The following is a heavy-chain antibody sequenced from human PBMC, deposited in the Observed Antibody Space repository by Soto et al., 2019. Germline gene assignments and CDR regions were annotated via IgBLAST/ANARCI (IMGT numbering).Heavy chain of an antibody. CDR2: ISYDGSNK. Sequence: QVQLVESGGGVVQPGRSLRLSCAASGFTFSSYAMHWVRQAPGKGLEWVAVISYDGSNKYYADSVKGRFTISRDNSKNTLYLKMNRLRAEDTAVYYCARSRGPHGPFDYWGQGTLVTVSS. CDR3: ARSRGPHGPFDY. J-gene: IGHJ4*02. CDR1: GFTFSSYA. V-gene: IGHV3-30-3*01.